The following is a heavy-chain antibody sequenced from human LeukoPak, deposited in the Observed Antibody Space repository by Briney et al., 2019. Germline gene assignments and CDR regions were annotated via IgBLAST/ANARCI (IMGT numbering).Heavy chain of an antibody. J-gene: IGHJ4*02. CDR1: GGSISSYY. Sequence: SETLSLTCTVSGGSISSYYWSWIRQPPGKGLEWIGCIYYSGSTNYNPSLKSRVTISVDTSKNQFSLKLSSVTAADTAVYYCARGGSSGWSYYFDYWGQGTLVTVSS. CDR2: IYYSGST. CDR3: ARGGSSGWSYYFDY. V-gene: IGHV4-59*01. D-gene: IGHD6-19*01.